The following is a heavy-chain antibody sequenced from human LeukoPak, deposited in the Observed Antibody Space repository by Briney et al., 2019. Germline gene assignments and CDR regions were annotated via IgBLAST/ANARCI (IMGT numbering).Heavy chain of an antibody. CDR3: AKSRRDF. J-gene: IGHJ4*02. CDR2: ITRDGSST. V-gene: IGHV3-74*01. CDR1: GFAFSDSR. Sequence: GGSLRLSCVASGFAFSDSRMHWVRHAPGKGLEWVSRITRDGSSTAYADSVKGRFTVSRDNARTTLYLQRNSLRVEDTAVYFCAKSRRDFWGQGTLVTVSS.